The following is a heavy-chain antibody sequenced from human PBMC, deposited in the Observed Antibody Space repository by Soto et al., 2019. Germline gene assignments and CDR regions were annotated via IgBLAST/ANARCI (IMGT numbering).Heavy chain of an antibody. CDR3: ATPSGYSHAFDI. D-gene: IGHD5-12*01. J-gene: IGHJ3*02. Sequence: GESLKISCAASGFTFSDYYMSWIRQAPGKGLEWVSYISSSGSTIYYADSVKGRFTISRDNAKNSLYLQMNSLRAEDTAVYYCATPSGYSHAFDIWGQGTMVTVSS. CDR2: ISSSGSTI. CDR1: GFTFSDYY. V-gene: IGHV3-11*01.